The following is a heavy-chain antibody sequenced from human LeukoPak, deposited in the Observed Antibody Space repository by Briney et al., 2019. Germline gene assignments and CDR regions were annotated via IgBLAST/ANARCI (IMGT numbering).Heavy chain of an antibody. J-gene: IGHJ4*02. V-gene: IGHV3-48*01. CDR2: ISSSSTI. D-gene: IGHD3-3*01. CDR3: ARAGWSGYISHYFDY. Sequence: GGSLRLSCAASGFTFSSYSMNWVRQAPGKGLEWVSYISSSSTIYYADSVKGRFTISRDNAKNSLYLQMNSLRAEDTAVYYCARAGWSGYISHYFDYWGQGTLVTVSS. CDR1: GFTFSSYS.